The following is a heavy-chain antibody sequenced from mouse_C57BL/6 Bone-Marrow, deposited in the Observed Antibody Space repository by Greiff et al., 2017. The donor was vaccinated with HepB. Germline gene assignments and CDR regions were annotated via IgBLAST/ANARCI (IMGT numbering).Heavy chain of an antibody. J-gene: IGHJ4*01. CDR2: INYDGSST. V-gene: IGHV5-16*01. D-gene: IGHD1-1*01. CDR3: ARENYGSRAMDY. CDR1: GFTFSDYY. Sequence: EVKLMESEGGLVQPGSSMKLSCTASGFTFSDYYMAWVRQVPEKGLEWVANINYDGSSTYYLDSLKSRFIISRDNAKNILYLQMSSLKSEDTATYYCARENYGSRAMDYWGQGTSVTVSS.